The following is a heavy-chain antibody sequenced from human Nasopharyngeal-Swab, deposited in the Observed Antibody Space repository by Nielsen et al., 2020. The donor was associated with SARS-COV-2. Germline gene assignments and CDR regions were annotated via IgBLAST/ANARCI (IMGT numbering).Heavy chain of an antibody. Sequence: WIRQSPSRGLERLGRTYYRSKWYNDYAVSVKSRITINPDTSKNQFSLQLNSVTPQDTAVYYCAREWGSSWHYWGQGTLVTVSS. CDR3: AREWGSSWHY. CDR2: TYYRSKWYN. V-gene: IGHV6-1*01. D-gene: IGHD6-13*01. J-gene: IGHJ4*02.